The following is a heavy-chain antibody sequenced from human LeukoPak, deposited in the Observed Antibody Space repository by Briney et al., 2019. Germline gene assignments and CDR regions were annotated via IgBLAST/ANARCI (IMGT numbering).Heavy chain of an antibody. V-gene: IGHV3-74*01. CDR1: GFTFSSYW. CDR2: INGNGRNI. D-gene: IGHD3-9*01. J-gene: IGHJ6*02. CDR3: TRDLMDYDVSTGLHHYYMDV. Sequence: GGSLRLSCVASGFTFSSYWMHWVRQDPRKGLVWVSRINGNGRNINYADSVRGRFTISRDNAKNTLYLQMNTLRVEDTAVYYCTRDLMDYDVSTGLHHYYMDVWGQGTTVTVSS.